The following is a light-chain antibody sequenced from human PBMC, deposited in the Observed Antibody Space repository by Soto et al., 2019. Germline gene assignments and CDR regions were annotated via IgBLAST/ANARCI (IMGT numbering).Light chain of an antibody. CDR3: QQYNSYSWT. Sequence: DIPMTQSPSTLSASVGDIVTITCRASQSISSWLAWYQQKPGKAPKLMIYDASSLESGVPSRFSGSGSGTECTLTISSLQPDDVATYYCQQYNSYSWTLGQGTKVDI. CDR1: QSISSW. J-gene: IGKJ1*01. V-gene: IGKV1-5*01. CDR2: DAS.